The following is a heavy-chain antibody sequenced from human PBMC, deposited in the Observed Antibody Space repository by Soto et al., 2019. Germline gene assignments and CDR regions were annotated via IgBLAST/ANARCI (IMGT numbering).Heavy chain of an antibody. CDR2: IWFDESKK. Sequence: GGSLRLSCAASGFGFSNYGMHWVRQAPGKGLEWVAVIWFDESKKYYADSVKGRFTISRDNSKNTLYLQMNSLRAEDTAVYYCATPSGAYSRSVYSHSWGQGTLVTVSS. J-gene: IGHJ4*02. D-gene: IGHD6-13*01. V-gene: IGHV3-33*01. CDR1: GFGFSNYG. CDR3: ATPSGAYSRSVYSHS.